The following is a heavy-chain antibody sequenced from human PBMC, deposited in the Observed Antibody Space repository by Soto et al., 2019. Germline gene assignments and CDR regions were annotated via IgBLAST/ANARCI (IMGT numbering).Heavy chain of an antibody. V-gene: IGHV1-69*13. CDR3: ASGFSNIVATTTYYYYGMDV. CDR1: GGTFSIYA. J-gene: IGHJ6*02. D-gene: IGHD5-12*01. Sequence: SVKVSCKASGGTFSIYAIIWVRQAPGQGLEWMGGTIPIFGTANYAQKFQGRVTITADESTSTAYMELSSLRSEDTAVYYCASGFSNIVATTTYYYYGMDVWGQGTTVTVSS. CDR2: TIPIFGTA.